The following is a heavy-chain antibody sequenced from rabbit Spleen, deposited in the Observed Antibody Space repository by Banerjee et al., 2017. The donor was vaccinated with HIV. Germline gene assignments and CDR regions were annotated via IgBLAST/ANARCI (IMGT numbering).Heavy chain of an antibody. Sequence: QSLEESGGDLVKPGGTLTLTCKASGIDFSGDSYDSYMCWVRQAPGKGLEWIACIDIGSSGFTYFASWAKGRFTISKTSSTTVTLQMTSLTAADTATYFCARNFAGISYNFNLWGQGTLVTVS. D-gene: IGHD8-1*01. CDR1: GIDFSGDSY. V-gene: IGHV1S40*01. CDR2: IDIGSSGFT. J-gene: IGHJ4*01. CDR3: ARNFAGISYNFNL.